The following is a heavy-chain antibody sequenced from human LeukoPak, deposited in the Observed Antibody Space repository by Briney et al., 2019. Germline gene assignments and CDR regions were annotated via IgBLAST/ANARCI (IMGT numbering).Heavy chain of an antibody. CDR2: ISTSGSSI. Sequence: GGSLRLSCAASGFTFSDYYISWLRQAPGKGLEWVSYISTSGSSIYYADSVKGRFTISRDNAKNSLYLQMNSLRAEDTAVYYCARVFGDTLGWDYMDVWGKGTTVTVSS. V-gene: IGHV3-11*01. CDR1: GFTFSDYY. CDR3: ARVFGDTLGWDYMDV. J-gene: IGHJ6*03. D-gene: IGHD2-21*02.